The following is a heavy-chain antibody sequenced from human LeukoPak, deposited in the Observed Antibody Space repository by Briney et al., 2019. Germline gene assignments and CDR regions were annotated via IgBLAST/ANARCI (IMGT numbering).Heavy chain of an antibody. CDR2: INSDGSTT. J-gene: IGHJ4*02. D-gene: IGHD2-8*01. CDR3: ARAVLRCLDY. V-gene: IGHV3-74*01. Sequence: GGSLRLSCAASGFTFSTYFMHWVRQAPGKGLVWVSRINSDGSTTSLADSVKGRFTISRDNAKNTLYLQMDSLRAEDTAVYFCARAVLRCLDYWGQGTLVTVSS. CDR1: GFTFSTYF.